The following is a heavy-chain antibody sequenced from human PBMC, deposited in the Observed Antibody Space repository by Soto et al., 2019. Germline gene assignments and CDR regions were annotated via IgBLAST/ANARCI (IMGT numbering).Heavy chain of an antibody. V-gene: IGHV1-8*01. Sequence: ASVKVSCKASGYTFTSYDINWVRQATGQGLEWMGWMNPNSGNTGYAQKFQGRVTMTRNTSISTAYMELSSLRSEDTAVYYCARGFFGEFYYYMDVWGKGTTVTVSS. CDR2: MNPNSGNT. D-gene: IGHD3-16*01. J-gene: IGHJ6*03. CDR3: ARGFFGEFYYYMDV. CDR1: GYTFTSYD.